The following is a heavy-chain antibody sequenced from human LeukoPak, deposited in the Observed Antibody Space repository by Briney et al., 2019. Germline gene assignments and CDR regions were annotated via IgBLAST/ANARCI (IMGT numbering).Heavy chain of an antibody. CDR3: ARENGYRQWLVQENWFDL. D-gene: IGHD6-19*01. CDR1: GYTFTSYG. V-gene: IGHV1-18*01. J-gene: IGHJ5*02. CDR2: ISAYNGNT. Sequence: GASVKVSCKASGYTFTSYGISWVRQAPGQGLEWMGWISAYNGNTNYAQKLQGRVTMTTDTSTSTAYMELRSLRSDDTAVYYCARENGYRQWLVQENWFDLWGQGTLVTVSS.